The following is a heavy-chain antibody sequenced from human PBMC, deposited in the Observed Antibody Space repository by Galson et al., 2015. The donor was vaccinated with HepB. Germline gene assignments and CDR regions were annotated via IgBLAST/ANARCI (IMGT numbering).Heavy chain of an antibody. J-gene: IGHJ4*02. V-gene: IGHV3-23*01. Sequence: SLRLSCAASGFTFSSYAMSWVRQATGKGLEWVSAISGSGGSTYYADSVKGRFTVSRDNSKNTLYLQMNSLRAEDTAVYYCAKVDYGDYAPAYFDYWGQGTLVTVSS. D-gene: IGHD4-17*01. CDR1: GFTFSSYA. CDR3: AKVDYGDYAPAYFDY. CDR2: ISGSGGST.